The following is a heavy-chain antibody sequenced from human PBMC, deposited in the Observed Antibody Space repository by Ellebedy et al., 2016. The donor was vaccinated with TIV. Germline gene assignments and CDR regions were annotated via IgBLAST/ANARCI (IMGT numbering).Heavy chain of an antibody. D-gene: IGHD6-19*01. CDR3: ARDRSSGWFDYYYYGMDV. CDR1: GYTFTSYG. J-gene: IGHJ6*02. CDR2: ITAYNGNT. Sequence: ASVKVSCKASGYTFTSYGISWVRQAPGQGLEWMGWITAYNGNTKYAQQLQGRVTITRDTSASTAYMELSSLRSEDTAVYYCARDRSSGWFDYYYYGMDVWGQGTTVTVSS. V-gene: IGHV1-18*01.